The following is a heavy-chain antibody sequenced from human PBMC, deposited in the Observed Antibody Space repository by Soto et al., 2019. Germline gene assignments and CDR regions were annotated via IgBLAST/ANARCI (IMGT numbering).Heavy chain of an antibody. CDR1: GFTFSSYG. D-gene: IGHD2-15*01. CDR3: ARDRGGYCSGGRCYGLYY. V-gene: IGHV3-33*01. J-gene: IGHJ4*02. Sequence: QVQLVESGGGVVQPGRSLRLSCAASGFTFSSYGMHWVRQAPGKGLEWVAVIWYDGSNKYYADSVKGRFTISRDNSKNALYLHMNSLRAEDTAVYYCARDRGGYCSGGRCYGLYYWGQGTLVTVSS. CDR2: IWYDGSNK.